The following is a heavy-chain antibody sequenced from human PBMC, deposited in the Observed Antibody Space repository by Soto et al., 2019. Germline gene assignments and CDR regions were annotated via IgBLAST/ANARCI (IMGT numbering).Heavy chain of an antibody. Sequence: QLQLEESGPGLVKPSETLSLTCTVSGGSISSSSYYWGWIRQSPGKGLEWIGSFYYSGSTYYSPSLKSRVTISGDTSKKQISLSLSSVTAADTALYYCARISVASRYMDVWGKGTTVTVSS. CDR2: FYYSGST. CDR3: ARISVASRYMDV. V-gene: IGHV4-39*01. J-gene: IGHJ6*03. D-gene: IGHD5-12*01. CDR1: GGSISSSSYY.